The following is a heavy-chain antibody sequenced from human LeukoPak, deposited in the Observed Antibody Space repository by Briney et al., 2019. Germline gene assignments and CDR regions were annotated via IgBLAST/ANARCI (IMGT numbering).Heavy chain of an antibody. V-gene: IGHV4-34*01. CDR2: INHSGST. D-gene: IGHD3-22*01. J-gene: IGHJ3*02. CDR3: ARSGYYYDSSGYADAFDI. CDR1: GGSFSGYC. Sequence: PSETLSLTCAVYGGSFSGYCWSWIRQPPGKGLEWIGEINHSGSTNYNPSLKSRVTISVDTSKNQFTLKLSSVTAADTAVYYCARSGYYYDSSGYADAFDIWGQGTMVTVSS.